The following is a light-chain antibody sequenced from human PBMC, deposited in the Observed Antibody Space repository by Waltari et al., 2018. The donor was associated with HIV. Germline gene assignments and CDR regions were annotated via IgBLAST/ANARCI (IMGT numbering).Light chain of an antibody. CDR3: QQYKDWPQIS. CDR2: EAT. Sequence: IVVTQSPALLSVYPWDTVIVSCRTSESVRDKLVWYQQTPGRAPRAIISEATVRDTGVPSRFRGSGFGTDFTLTISDLQSEDVGIYFCQQYKDWPQISFGGGTTVE. CDR1: ESVRDK. J-gene: IGKJ4*01. V-gene: IGKV3-15*01.